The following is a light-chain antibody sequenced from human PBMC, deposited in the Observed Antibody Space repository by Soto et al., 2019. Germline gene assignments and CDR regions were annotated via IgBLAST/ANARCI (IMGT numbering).Light chain of an antibody. J-gene: IGKJ4*01. CDR2: AAS. V-gene: IGKV1-12*01. CDR3: QQSNSFPRT. CDR1: QAVSTW. Sequence: DIQMTQSPSFVSASVGDRVTITCRASQAVSTWLAWYQQKPGDAPKLLIYAASTLQIGVPSRFSGSGSGTDFTLTIRSLQPEDFATYYCQQSNSFPRTFGGGTKVEIK.